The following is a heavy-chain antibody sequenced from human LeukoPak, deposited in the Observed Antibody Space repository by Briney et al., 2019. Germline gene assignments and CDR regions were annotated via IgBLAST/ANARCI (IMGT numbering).Heavy chain of an antibody. D-gene: IGHD3-22*01. CDR2: IYYSGST. CDR3: ARAGTTYYYDDHVLDI. J-gene: IGHJ3*02. Sequence: SETLSLTCTVSGGSISSYYWSWIRQPPGKGLEWIGYIYYSGSTNYNPSLKSRVTISVDTSKNQFSLKLSSVTAADTAVYYCARAGTTYYYDDHVLDIWGQGTTITVSS. V-gene: IGHV4-59*01. CDR1: GGSISSYY.